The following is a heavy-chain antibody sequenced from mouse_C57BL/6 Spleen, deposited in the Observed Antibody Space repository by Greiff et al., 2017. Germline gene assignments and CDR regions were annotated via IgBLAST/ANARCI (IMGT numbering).Heavy chain of an antibody. CDR3: VRHEDGYGADY. D-gene: IGHD2-2*01. CDR2: IRSKSNNYAT. V-gene: IGHV10-1*01. CDR1: GFSFNTYA. Sequence: EVMLVESGGGLVQPKGSLKLSCAASGFSFNTYAMNWVRQAPGKGLEWVARIRSKSNNYATYYADSVKDRFTISRDDSESMLYLQMNNLKTEDTAMYYCVRHEDGYGADYWGQGTSVTVSS. J-gene: IGHJ4*01.